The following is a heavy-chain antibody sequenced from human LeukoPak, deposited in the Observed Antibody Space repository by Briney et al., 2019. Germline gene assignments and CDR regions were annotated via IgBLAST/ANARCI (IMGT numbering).Heavy chain of an antibody. Sequence: GGSLRLSCAASGFTISRYDIHWVRQVTGKGLERVSFLSTTGDTYYQDSMKGRFTISRDTVRNSVYLQMGSLRPDDTAVYYCTRGRCASYYGDSGLDPWGQGTLVTVSS. J-gene: IGHJ5*02. CDR1: GFTISRYD. CDR3: TRGRCASYYGDSGLDP. V-gene: IGHV3-13*01. CDR2: LSTTGDT. D-gene: IGHD2-2*01.